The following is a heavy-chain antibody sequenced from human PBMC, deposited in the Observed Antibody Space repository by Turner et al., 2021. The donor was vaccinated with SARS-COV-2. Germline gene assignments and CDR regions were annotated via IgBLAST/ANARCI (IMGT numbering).Heavy chain of an antibody. CDR2: IYCSGST. CDR3: ATYYYDSSGYHYAFDY. D-gene: IGHD3-22*01. V-gene: IGHV4-59*01. CDR1: GVSIIIYS. Sequence: QVQLQESGPGLVKPSETLSLTCTVSGVSIIIYSWRWIRQPPGKGLEWIGYIYCSGSTNYNPSLKSRVTISVDTSKNQFSLKLSSVTAADTAVYFCATYYYDSSGYHYAFDYWGQGTLVTVSS. J-gene: IGHJ4*02.